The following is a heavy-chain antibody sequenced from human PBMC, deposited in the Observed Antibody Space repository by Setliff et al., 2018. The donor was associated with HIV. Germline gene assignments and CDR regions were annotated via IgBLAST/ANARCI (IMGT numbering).Heavy chain of an antibody. CDR3: ASLDGSESPYIYYYYMDV. CDR2: INYRGNT. Sequence: PSETLSLTCTVSGGSISSYYWGWIRQPPGKGLEWIGSINYRGNTYYNPSLKGRAAISVDTSKNQISLKLSSVTAADTAVYYCASLDGSESPYIYYYYMDVWGKGTEVTVSS. J-gene: IGHJ6*03. D-gene: IGHD3-10*01. CDR1: GGSISSYY. V-gene: IGHV4-39*01.